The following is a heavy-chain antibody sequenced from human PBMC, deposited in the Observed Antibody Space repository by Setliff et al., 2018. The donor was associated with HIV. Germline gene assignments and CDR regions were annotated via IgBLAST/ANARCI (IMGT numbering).Heavy chain of an antibody. J-gene: IGHJ4*02. V-gene: IGHV4-34*01. CDR3: ARGSGFMEAAGTDY. CDR2: IYYSGST. D-gene: IGHD6-13*01. Sequence: SETLSLTCAVYGGSFSTSYWTWIRQPPGKGLEWIGTIYYSGSTYYNPSLKSRVTISVDTSKNQFSLKLSSVTAADTAVYYCARGSGFMEAAGTDYWGQGTLVTVSS. CDR1: GGSFSTSY.